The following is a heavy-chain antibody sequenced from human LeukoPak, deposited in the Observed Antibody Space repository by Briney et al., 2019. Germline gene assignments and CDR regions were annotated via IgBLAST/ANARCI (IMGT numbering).Heavy chain of an antibody. J-gene: IGHJ4*02. V-gene: IGHV1-2*02. Sequence: ASVKVSCKASGYTFTGYYMHWVRQAPGQGLEWMGWINPNSGGTNYAQKFQGRVTMTRDTSISTAYMELGRLRSDDTAVYYCARTSSSSVAMDYFDYWGQGTLVTVSS. D-gene: IGHD6-6*01. CDR2: INPNSGGT. CDR1: GYTFTGYY. CDR3: ARTSSSSVAMDYFDY.